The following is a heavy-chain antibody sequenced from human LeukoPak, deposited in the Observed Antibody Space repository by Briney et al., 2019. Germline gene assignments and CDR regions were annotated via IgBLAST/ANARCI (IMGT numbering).Heavy chain of an antibody. CDR1: GGSISSGDYY. Sequence: PSETLSLTCTVSGGSISSGDYYWSWIRQPLGKGLEWIGYIYYSGSTYYNPSLKSRVTISVDTSKNQFSLKLSSVTAADTAVYYCARLTIFGVVQNWFDPWGQGTLVTVSS. V-gene: IGHV4-30-4*01. CDR3: ARLTIFGVVQNWFDP. J-gene: IGHJ5*02. CDR2: IYYSGST. D-gene: IGHD3-3*01.